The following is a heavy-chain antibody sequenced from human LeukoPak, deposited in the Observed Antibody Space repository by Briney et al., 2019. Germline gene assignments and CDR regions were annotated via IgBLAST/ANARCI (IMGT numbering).Heavy chain of an antibody. Sequence: SVRVSCKTSGGTFSNYAISWVRQAPGQGLEWVGGIIPILGTSNSAEKFQGRLTVTTDEFTGTAYMELSTLRSEDTAVYYCATDLADATYGFDIWGQGTMVTVSS. J-gene: IGHJ3*02. V-gene: IGHV1-69*05. CDR1: GGTFSNYA. D-gene: IGHD6-13*01. CDR2: IIPILGTS. CDR3: ATDLADATYGFDI.